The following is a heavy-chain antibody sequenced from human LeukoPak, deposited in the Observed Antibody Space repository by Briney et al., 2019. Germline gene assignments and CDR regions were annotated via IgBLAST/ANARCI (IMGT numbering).Heavy chain of an antibody. CDR2: IWYDGSNK. CDR1: GFTLSSYG. CDR3: ARDLIYDILTGYPIPKSVFDY. D-gene: IGHD3-9*01. J-gene: IGHJ4*02. V-gene: IGHV3-33*01. Sequence: GGSLRLSCAASGFTLSSYGMHWVRQAPGKGLEWVAVIWYDGSNKYYADSVKGRFTISRDNSKNTLYLQMNSLRAEDTAVYYCARDLIYDILTGYPIPKSVFDYWGQGTLVTVSS.